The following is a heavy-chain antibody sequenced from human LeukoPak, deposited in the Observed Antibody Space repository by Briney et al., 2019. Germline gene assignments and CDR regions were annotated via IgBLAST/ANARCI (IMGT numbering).Heavy chain of an antibody. CDR3: AREASSGDLEY. CDR2: ISSSAGTI. V-gene: IGHV3-48*03. D-gene: IGHD4-17*01. Sequence: GGSLRLSXAASGFTFSSYEMNWVRQAPGKGLEWVSYISSSAGTIYYTDSVKGRFTISRDNAKNSLYLQMNSLRAEDTAVYYCAREASSGDLEYWGQGTLVTVS. CDR1: GFTFSSYE. J-gene: IGHJ4*02.